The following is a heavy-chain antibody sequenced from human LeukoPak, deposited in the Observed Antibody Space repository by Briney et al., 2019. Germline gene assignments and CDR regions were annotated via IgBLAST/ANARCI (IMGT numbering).Heavy chain of an antibody. V-gene: IGHV3-30*18. Sequence: GSLRLSCAASGFTFSSYGMHWVRQAPGKGLEWVAVISYDGSNKYYADSVKGRFTISRDNSKNTLYLQMNSLRAEDTAVYYCAKDTYSYDSSGYTFDYWGQGTLVTVSS. J-gene: IGHJ4*02. D-gene: IGHD3-22*01. CDR2: ISYDGSNK. CDR3: AKDTYSYDSSGYTFDY. CDR1: GFTFSSYG.